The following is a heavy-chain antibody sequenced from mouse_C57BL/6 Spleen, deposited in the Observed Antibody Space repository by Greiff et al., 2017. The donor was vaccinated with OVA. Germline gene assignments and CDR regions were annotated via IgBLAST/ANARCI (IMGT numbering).Heavy chain of an antibody. Sequence: VKLVESGAELVKPGASVKMSCKASGYTFTTYPIEWMKQNHGKSLEWIGNFHPYNDDTKYNEKFKGKATLTVEKSSSTVYLGLSRLTSDDSAVYYCARGGGKGDYYAMDYWGQGTSVTVSS. J-gene: IGHJ4*01. CDR3: ARGGGKGDYYAMDY. CDR1: GYTFTTYP. CDR2: FHPYNDDT. D-gene: IGHD1-3*01. V-gene: IGHV1-47*01.